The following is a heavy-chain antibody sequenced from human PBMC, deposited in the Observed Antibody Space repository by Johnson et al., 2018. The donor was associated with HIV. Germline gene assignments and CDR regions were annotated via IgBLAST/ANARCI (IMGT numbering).Heavy chain of an antibody. J-gene: IGHJ3*02. V-gene: IGHV3-30*18. CDR3: AKSVPSKQLVDAFDI. CDR1: GFTFSSYG. D-gene: IGHD6-6*01. CDR2: IWYDGSNK. Sequence: QMLLVESGGGVVQPGRSLRLSCAASGFTFSSYGMQWVRQAPGKGLEWVAVIWYDGSNKYYADSVKGRFTISRDNSKNTLYLQMNSLRAEDTAVYYCAKSVPSKQLVDAFDIWGQGTMVTVSS.